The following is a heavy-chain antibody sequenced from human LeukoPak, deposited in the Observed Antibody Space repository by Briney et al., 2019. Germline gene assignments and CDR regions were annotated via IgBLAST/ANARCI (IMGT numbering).Heavy chain of an antibody. V-gene: IGHV1-8*01. J-gene: IGHJ6*03. CDR3: ARDSSSWYRGSYYYYMDV. D-gene: IGHD6-13*01. CDR1: GYTFTSYD. CDR2: MNPNSGNT. Sequence: GASVKVSCKASGYTFTSYDINWVRQATGQGLEWMGWMNPNSGNTGYAQKFRGRVTITRNTSISTAYMELSSLRSEDTAVYYCARDSSSWYRGSYYYYMDVWGKGTTVTVSS.